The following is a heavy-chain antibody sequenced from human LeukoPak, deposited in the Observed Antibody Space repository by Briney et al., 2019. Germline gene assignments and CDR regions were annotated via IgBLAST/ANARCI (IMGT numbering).Heavy chain of an antibody. CDR2: MNPNSGNT. J-gene: IGHJ4*02. CDR3: ARGLLSRRTDY. CDR1: GYTFTSYD. V-gene: IGHV1-8*01. Sequence: ASVKVSCKASGYTFTSYDINWVRQATGRGLEWMGWMNPNSGNTGYAQKFRGRVTMTRNTSISTAYMELSSLRSEDTAVYYCARGLLSRRTDYWGQGTLVTVSS.